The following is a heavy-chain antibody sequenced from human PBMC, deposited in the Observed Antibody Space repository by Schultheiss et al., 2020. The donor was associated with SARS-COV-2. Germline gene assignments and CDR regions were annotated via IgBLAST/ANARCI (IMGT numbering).Heavy chain of an antibody. D-gene: IGHD3-22*01. CDR3: ARGRHYYDRDAVDI. CDR2: INSDSTST. Sequence: GGSLRLSCVASAFTFSDYWMHWVRQTPRKGLLWVSRINSDSTSTGYADSVRGRFTISRDNAKNTLYLQMNSLRAEDTAVYYCARGRHYYDRDAVDIWGQGTMVTVSS. CDR1: AFTFSDYW. V-gene: IGHV3-74*01. J-gene: IGHJ3*02.